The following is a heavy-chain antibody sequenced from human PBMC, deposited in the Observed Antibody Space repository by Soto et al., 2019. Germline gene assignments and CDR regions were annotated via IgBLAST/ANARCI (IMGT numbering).Heavy chain of an antibody. J-gene: IGHJ3*02. D-gene: IGHD3-10*01. CDR3: ARDGFGRYDGSGSEAFDI. CDR2: INGDGSST. V-gene: IGHV3-74*01. CDR1: GFTFSNFW. Sequence: QLVESGGGLVQPGGSLRLSCAASGFTFSNFWMHWVRQAPGKGPVWVSRINGDGSSTSHADSVKGRFTISRDNFKNPLYLQMNSLRAEDTAMYYCARDGFGRYDGSGSEAFDIWGQGTMVTVSS.